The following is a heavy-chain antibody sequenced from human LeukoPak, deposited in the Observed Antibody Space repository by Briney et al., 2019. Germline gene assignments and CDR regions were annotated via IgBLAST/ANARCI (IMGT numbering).Heavy chain of an antibody. Sequence: PGGSLRLSCAASAFTFSTYSMNWVRQAPGKGLEWVSSISSSSSYIFYADSVEGRFTISRDNAKNSLYLQMNSLRAEDTAVYYCARASNPWLQLNWGQGTLVTVSS. CDR2: ISSSSSYI. CDR3: ARASNPWLQLN. D-gene: IGHD5-24*01. J-gene: IGHJ4*02. V-gene: IGHV3-21*04. CDR1: AFTFSTYS.